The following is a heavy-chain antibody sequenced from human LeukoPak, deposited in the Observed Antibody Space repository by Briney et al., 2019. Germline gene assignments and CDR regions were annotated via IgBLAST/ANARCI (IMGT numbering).Heavy chain of an antibody. D-gene: IGHD3-22*01. CDR1: GYTLTELS. Sequence: ASVKVSCKVSGYTLTELSMHWVRRTPEKGFEWMGGFDPEDGDTIYAQNFQGRVTMTEDTSTDTAYMELSSLRSEDTAVYYCAGVLTKVVVNDRRLGWFDPWGQGTLVIVSS. CDR3: AGVLTKVVVNDRRLGWFDP. V-gene: IGHV1-24*01. J-gene: IGHJ5*02. CDR2: FDPEDGDT.